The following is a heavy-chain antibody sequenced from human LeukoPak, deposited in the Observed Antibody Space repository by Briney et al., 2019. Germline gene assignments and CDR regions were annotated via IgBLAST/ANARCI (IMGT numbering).Heavy chain of an antibody. CDR1: GFILSAYD. Sequence: PGGSLRLSCAASGFILSAYDMQWVRRAPGKGLEWVSGTSRRGPTYYTDSVKGRFTISRDNSKNILYLQMDSLRADDTAVYYCAQGGYFAFDMWGQGKMVTVSS. CDR3: AQGGYFAFDM. V-gene: IGHV3-23*01. J-gene: IGHJ3*02. CDR2: TSRRGPT. D-gene: IGHD2-15*01.